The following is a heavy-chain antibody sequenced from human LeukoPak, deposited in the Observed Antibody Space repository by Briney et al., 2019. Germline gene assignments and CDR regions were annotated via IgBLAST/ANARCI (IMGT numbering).Heavy chain of an antibody. Sequence: GASVKVSCKASGYTFTDWYLHWVRQAPGQGLEWMGWIYPKNGDTHYPQNFKGRVTMTSDTSINTAYMELSRLTSDDTAVYYCATGYGSGSYGRFDPWGQGTLVTVSS. V-gene: IGHV1-2*02. CDR1: GYTFTDWY. CDR2: IYPKNGDT. D-gene: IGHD3-10*01. CDR3: ATGYGSGSYGRFDP. J-gene: IGHJ5*02.